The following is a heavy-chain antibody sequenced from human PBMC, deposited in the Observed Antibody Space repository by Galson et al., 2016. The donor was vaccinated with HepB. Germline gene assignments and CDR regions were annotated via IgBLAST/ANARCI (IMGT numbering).Heavy chain of an antibody. V-gene: IGHV4-34*01. D-gene: IGHD2-8*01. Sequence: SETLSLTCAVSGGSLSGYYWSWLRQPPGKGLEWIGEINLPGSDNYNPSLKSRFTISIDPSKNQFSLRQTSVTAADTSVYYCARVSVFCSNGFCFTTAFDIWGQGTMVTLSS. CDR1: GGSLSGYY. J-gene: IGHJ3*02. CDR3: ARVSVFCSNGFCFTTAFDI. CDR2: INLPGSD.